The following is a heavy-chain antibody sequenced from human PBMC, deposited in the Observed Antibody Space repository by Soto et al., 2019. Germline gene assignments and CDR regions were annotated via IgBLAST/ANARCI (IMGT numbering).Heavy chain of an antibody. CDR2: ISYDGSNK. V-gene: IGHV3-30*18. CDR1: GFTFSSYG. J-gene: IGHJ4*02. CDR3: AKGGYYDSSGYYGVSDY. D-gene: IGHD3-22*01. Sequence: QVQLVESGGGVVQPGRSLRLSCAASGFTFSSYGMHWVRQAPGKGLEWVVVISYDGSNKYYADSVKGRFTISRDNSKNTLYLQMNSLRAEDTAVYYCAKGGYYDSSGYYGVSDYGGQGTLVTVSS.